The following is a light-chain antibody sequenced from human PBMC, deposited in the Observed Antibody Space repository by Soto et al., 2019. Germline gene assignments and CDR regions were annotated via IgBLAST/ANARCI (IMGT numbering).Light chain of an antibody. J-gene: IGLJ3*02. Sequence: QAVVTQPPSVSGAPGQRVTIFCTGSSSNIGAGYDVHWYQQLPGTAPKLLIYGNSNRPSGVPDRFSGSKSGTSASLAITGLQAEDEADYYRHSYDRSLLWVFGGGTKLTVL. CDR1: SSNIGAGYD. CDR2: GNS. CDR3: HSYDRSLLWV. V-gene: IGLV1-40*01.